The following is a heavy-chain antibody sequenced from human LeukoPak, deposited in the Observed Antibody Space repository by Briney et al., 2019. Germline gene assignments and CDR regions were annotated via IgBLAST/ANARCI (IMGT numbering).Heavy chain of an antibody. J-gene: IGHJ6*02. D-gene: IGHD3-9*01. CDR2: IYYSGST. Sequence: SETLSLTCTVSGGSMRSYYWSWIRQPPGKGLEWIGYIYYSGSTNYNPSLKSRVSISVDTSKNQFSLNLRSVTAADTAVYYCARGYFDWLFYMDVWGQGTTVTVSS. CDR3: ARGYFDWLFYMDV. V-gene: IGHV4-59*01. CDR1: GGSMRSYY.